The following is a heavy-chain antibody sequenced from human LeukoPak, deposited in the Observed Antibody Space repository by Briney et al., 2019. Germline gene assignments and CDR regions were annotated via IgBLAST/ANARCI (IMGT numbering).Heavy chain of an antibody. J-gene: IGHJ4*02. D-gene: IGHD3-9*01. CDR1: GYTFTSYD. Sequence: ASVKVSCKASGYTFTSYDINWVRQATGQGLEWMGWMNPNSGNTGYAQKFQGRVTMTRNTSISTAYMELSSLRSENTAVNYSASIYDILTGYYNWDYWGQGTLVTVSS. CDR3: ASIYDILTGYYNWDY. V-gene: IGHV1-8*01. CDR2: MNPNSGNT.